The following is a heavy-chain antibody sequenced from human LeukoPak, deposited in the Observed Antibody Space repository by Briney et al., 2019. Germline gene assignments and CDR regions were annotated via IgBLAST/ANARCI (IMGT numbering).Heavy chain of an antibody. V-gene: IGHV1-2*02. D-gene: IGHD2-2*02. Sequence: ASVKVSCKASGYTFTGYYMHWVRQAPGQGLEWMGWINPNSGDTNYAQKFQGRVTMTRDTSISTAYMELTSLRSDDTAVYYCARADHGVRSTSCYTLDYWGQGTLVTVSS. CDR1: GYTFTGYY. CDR3: ARADHGVRSTSCYTLDY. CDR2: INPNSGDT. J-gene: IGHJ4*02.